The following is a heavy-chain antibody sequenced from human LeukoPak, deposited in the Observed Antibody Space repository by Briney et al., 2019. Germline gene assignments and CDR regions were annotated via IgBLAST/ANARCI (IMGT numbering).Heavy chain of an antibody. CDR3: ARARDCSGGSCYFRY. Sequence: SGRSLRLSCAASGFTFSSYSMNWVRQAPGKGLEWVSSISSSSSYIYYADSVKGRFTISRDNAKNSLYLQMNSLRAEDTAVYYCARARDCSGGSCYFRYWGQGTLVTVSS. V-gene: IGHV3-21*01. D-gene: IGHD2-15*01. CDR2: ISSSSSYI. CDR1: GFTFSSYS. J-gene: IGHJ4*02.